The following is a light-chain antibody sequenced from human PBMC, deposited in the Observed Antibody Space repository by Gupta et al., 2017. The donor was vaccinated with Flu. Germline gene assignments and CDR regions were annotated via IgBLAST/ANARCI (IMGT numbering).Light chain of an antibody. CDR3: QSYDSSLSGSGVV. Sequence: QSVLPQPPSVSGAPGPRVTIYCTWSSSNIGAGSDVHWYQQRPGTAPKLLIYGNSNRPSGVPDRFSGSKSGTSASLAITGLQAEDEADYYCQSYDSSLSGSGVVFGGGTKLTVL. V-gene: IGLV1-40*01. CDR1: SSNIGAGSD. J-gene: IGLJ2*01. CDR2: GNS.